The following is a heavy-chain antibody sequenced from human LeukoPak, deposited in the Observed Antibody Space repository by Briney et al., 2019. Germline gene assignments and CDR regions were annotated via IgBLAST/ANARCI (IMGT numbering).Heavy chain of an antibody. V-gene: IGHV1-8*01. CDR2: TNPNSGNT. J-gene: IGHJ3*02. D-gene: IGHD6-19*01. Sequence: ASVKVSCKASGYTFTSYDINWVRQATGQGLEWMGWTNPNSGNTGYAQKFQGGVTMTRDTSISTAYMELSRLRSDDTAVYYCARYSSGWYGVDLAFDIWGQGTMVTVSS. CDR1: GYTFTSYD. CDR3: ARYSSGWYGVDLAFDI.